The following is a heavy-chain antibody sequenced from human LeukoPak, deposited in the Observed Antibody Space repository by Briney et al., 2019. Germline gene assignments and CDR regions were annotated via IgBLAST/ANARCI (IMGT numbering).Heavy chain of an antibody. Sequence: PGGSLRLSCAASGFTFSSYSMNWVRQAPGKGLEWVSYISSSSSTIYYADSVKGRFAISRDNAKNSLYLQMNSLRAEDTAVYYCASVVSGSYRLPDAFDIWGQGAMVTVSS. D-gene: IGHD1-26*01. V-gene: IGHV3-48*01. CDR2: ISSSSSTI. CDR1: GFTFSSYS. CDR3: ASVVSGSYRLPDAFDI. J-gene: IGHJ3*02.